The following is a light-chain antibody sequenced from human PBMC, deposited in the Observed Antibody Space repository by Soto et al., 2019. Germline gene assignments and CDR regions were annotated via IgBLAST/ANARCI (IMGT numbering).Light chain of an antibody. J-gene: IGLJ1*01. CDR1: SSDVGGYNY. V-gene: IGLV2-8*01. CDR3: TSYAGGNNV. Sequence: QSALTQPPSASGSPGQSVTISCTGPSSDVGGYNYVSWYQQHPGKVPKLMVYEVNKRPSGLPDRFSGSKSGNTASLTVAGLQAEDEADYYCTSYAGGNNVFGTGTKLTVL. CDR2: EVN.